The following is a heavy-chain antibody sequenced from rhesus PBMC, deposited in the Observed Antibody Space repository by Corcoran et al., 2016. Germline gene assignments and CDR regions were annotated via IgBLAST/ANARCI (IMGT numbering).Heavy chain of an antibody. Sequence: QLQLQESGPGLVKPSETLSVTCAVSGGSISSIYWSWIRHAPGKGLECIGYIYGSGSSTNYNPSLKSRITLGVEKSKNQLSLKLSSVTAADTAVYYCARVGPITQAFDFWGQGLRVTVSS. CDR2: IYGSGSST. CDR1: GGSISSIY. J-gene: IGHJ3*01. D-gene: IGHD3-16*01. V-gene: IGHV4-169*01. CDR3: ARVGPITQAFDF.